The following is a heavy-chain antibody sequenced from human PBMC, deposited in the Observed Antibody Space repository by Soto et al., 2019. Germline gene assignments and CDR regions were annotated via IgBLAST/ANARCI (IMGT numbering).Heavy chain of an antibody. Sequence: QVQLVQSGAEVKKPGSSVKVACKASGGAFSSYTISWVRQAPGQGREWMGRIIPILGIANYAQKFQGRVTITADESTSTAYMELSSLRSEDTAVYYCARADYGDYGAFDIWGQGTMVTVSS. J-gene: IGHJ3*02. V-gene: IGHV1-69*02. CDR1: GGAFSSYT. D-gene: IGHD4-17*01. CDR2: IIPILGIA. CDR3: ARADYGDYGAFDI.